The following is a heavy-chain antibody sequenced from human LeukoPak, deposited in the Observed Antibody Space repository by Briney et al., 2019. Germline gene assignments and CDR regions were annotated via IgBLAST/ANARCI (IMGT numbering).Heavy chain of an antibody. CDR1: GGTFSSYA. V-gene: IGHV1-69*05. Sequence: SVKVSCKASGGTFSSYAISWVRQAPGQGLEWMGGIIPIFGTANYAQKFQGRVTITTDESTSTAYMELSSLRSEDTAVYYCARVSVRLFGWSQINAFDIWGQGTMVTVSS. D-gene: IGHD3-9*01. J-gene: IGHJ3*02. CDR2: IIPIFGTA. CDR3: ARVSVRLFGWSQINAFDI.